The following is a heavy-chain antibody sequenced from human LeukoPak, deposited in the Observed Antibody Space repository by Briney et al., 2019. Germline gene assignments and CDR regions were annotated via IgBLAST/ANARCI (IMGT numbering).Heavy chain of an antibody. CDR3: ARDRYRGDYYDSSGYLGDY. CDR2: ISAYNGNT. CDR1: GYTFTSYG. D-gene: IGHD3-22*01. Sequence: ASVKVSCKASGYTFTSYGISWVRQAPGQGLEWMGWISAYNGNTNYAQKLQGRVTMTTDTSTSTAYMELRSLRSDDTAVYYCARDRYRGDYYDSSGYLGDYWGQGTLVTVSS. J-gene: IGHJ4*02. V-gene: IGHV1-18*01.